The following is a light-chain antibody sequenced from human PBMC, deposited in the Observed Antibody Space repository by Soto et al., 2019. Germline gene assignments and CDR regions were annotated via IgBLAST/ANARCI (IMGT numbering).Light chain of an antibody. Sequence: QSALTQPASVSVSPGQSITISCTGTSSDVGGYNYVSWCQQHPGKAPKLMIYEVSNRPSGVSNRFSGSKSGNTASLTISGLQAEDDADYYCSSYTSSSTPLVFGTGTKVTVL. CDR3: SSYTSSSTPLV. CDR2: EVS. CDR1: SSDVGGYNY. J-gene: IGLJ1*01. V-gene: IGLV2-14*01.